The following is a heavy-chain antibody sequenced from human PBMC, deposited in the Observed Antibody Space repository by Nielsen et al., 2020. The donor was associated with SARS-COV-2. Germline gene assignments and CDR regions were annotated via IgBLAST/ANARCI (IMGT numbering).Heavy chain of an antibody. CDR2: ISWNSGSI. Sequence: GESLKISCAASGFTFDDYAMHWVRQAPGKGLEWVSGISWNSGSIGYADSVKGRFTISRDNAKNSLYLQMNSLRAEDTALYYCAKDLLGILLVSYGMDVWGQGTTVTVSS. D-gene: IGHD5/OR15-5a*01. J-gene: IGHJ6*02. V-gene: IGHV3-9*01. CDR3: AKDLLGILLVSYGMDV. CDR1: GFTFDDYA.